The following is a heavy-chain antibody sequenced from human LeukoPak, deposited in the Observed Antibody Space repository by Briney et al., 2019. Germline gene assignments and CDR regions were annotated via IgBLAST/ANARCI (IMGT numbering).Heavy chain of an antibody. V-gene: IGHV3-7*01. Sequence: GGSLRLSCAASGLTFSSYWMSWVRQAPGKGLEWVANINQDGSEKYFVDSVKGRFTISRDNAKNSLYLQMNSLRAEDTAVYYCAREGAYRTSSPAGYWGQGTLVTVSS. CDR1: GLTFSSYW. D-gene: IGHD6-6*01. CDR3: AREGAYRTSSPAGY. CDR2: INQDGSEK. J-gene: IGHJ4*02.